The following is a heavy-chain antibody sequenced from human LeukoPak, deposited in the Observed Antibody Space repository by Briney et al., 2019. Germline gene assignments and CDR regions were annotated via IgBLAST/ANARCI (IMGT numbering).Heavy chain of an antibody. CDR3: AKDISLTLVVITLFDY. CDR2: INEDGSEK. CDR1: AFTFSRYW. D-gene: IGHD3-22*01. V-gene: IGHV3-7*03. Sequence: PGGSLRLSCAASAFTFSRYWTTWVRQAPGKGLEWVANINEDGSEKYYLDSVRGRFTISRDNAKNSLYLQMDSLRAEDTAVYYCAKDISLTLVVITLFDYWGQGTLVTVSS. J-gene: IGHJ4*02.